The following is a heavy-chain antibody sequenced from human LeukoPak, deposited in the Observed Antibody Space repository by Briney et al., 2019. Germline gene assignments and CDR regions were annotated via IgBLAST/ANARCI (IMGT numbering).Heavy chain of an antibody. J-gene: IGHJ4*02. CDR3: ARRAGREYYDFWSGYRY. D-gene: IGHD3-3*01. Sequence: LWSRVTISVDTSKNQFSLKLSSVTAADTAVYYCARRAGREYYDFWSGYRYWGQGTLVTVSS. V-gene: IGHV4-34*01.